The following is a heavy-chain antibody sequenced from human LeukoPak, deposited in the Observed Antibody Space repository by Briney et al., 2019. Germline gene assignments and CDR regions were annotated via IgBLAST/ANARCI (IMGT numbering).Heavy chain of an antibody. CDR2: IYPNTGGT. J-gene: IGHJ4*02. CDR3: ARGDYVWGSYRYSSATAGDY. D-gene: IGHD3-16*02. CDR1: GYTFSGYY. Sequence: GASVKVSCKASGYTFSGYYIHWVRQAPGQGLEWMGWIYPNTGGTHYAQKFQGRVTMTRDTSISTAYMELSRLTSDDTAVYYCARGDYVWGSYRYSSATAGDYWGQGTLVTVSS. V-gene: IGHV1-2*02.